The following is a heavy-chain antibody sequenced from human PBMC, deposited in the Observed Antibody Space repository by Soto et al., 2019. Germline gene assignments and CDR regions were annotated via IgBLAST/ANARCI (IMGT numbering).Heavy chain of an antibody. J-gene: IGHJ6*02. Sequence: PGGSLRLSCAASGFYFSDYNMNWVRQAPGRGLEWVSYISSSGSTKYYADSVKGRLTISRDNAKKSLYLEMNSLGAEDTAVYYCARDQGGGSCYSCYYFAMDVWGPGTTVTVSS. CDR2: ISSSGSTK. D-gene: IGHD2-15*01. CDR3: ARDQGGGSCYSCYYFAMDV. V-gene: IGHV3-48*01. CDR1: GFYFSDYN.